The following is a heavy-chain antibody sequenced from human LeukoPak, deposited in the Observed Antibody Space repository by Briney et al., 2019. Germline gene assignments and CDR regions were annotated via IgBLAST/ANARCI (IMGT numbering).Heavy chain of an antibody. D-gene: IGHD5-18*01. CDR1: GGSISSYY. CDR3: ARIPFRGYSYGYLDYYYYYGMDV. CDR2: IYYSGST. J-gene: IGHJ6*02. Sequence: SETLSLTCTVSGGSISSYYWSWIRQPPGKGLEWIGYIYYSGSTNYNPSLKGRVTISVDTSKNQFSLKLSSVTAADTAVYYCARIPFRGYSYGYLDYYYYYGMDVWGQGTTVTVSS. V-gene: IGHV4-59*08.